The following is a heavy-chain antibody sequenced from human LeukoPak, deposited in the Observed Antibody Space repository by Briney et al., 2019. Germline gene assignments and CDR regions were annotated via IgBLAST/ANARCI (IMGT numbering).Heavy chain of an antibody. D-gene: IGHD5-24*01. J-gene: IGHJ3*02. V-gene: IGHV4-59*01. CDR3: ARDLEMATPGAFDI. CDR2: IYYSGST. CDR1: GGSINSYY. Sequence: KPSETLSLTCTVSGGSINSYYWSWIRQPPGKGLEWIGYIYYSGSTNYNPSLKSRVTISVDTSKNQFSLKLSSVTAADTAVYYCARDLEMATPGAFDIWGQGTMVTVSS.